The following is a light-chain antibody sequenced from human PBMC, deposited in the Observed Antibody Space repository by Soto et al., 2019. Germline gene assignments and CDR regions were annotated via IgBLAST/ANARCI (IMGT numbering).Light chain of an antibody. CDR3: QQYNNWPRT. J-gene: IGKJ1*01. CDR1: QSVSSN. V-gene: IGKV3-15*01. CDR2: GAS. Sequence: EIVMTQSPATLSVSPGGRATLSCRASQSVSSNLAWYQQKPGQAPRLLIYGASTRATGIPASFSGSGSGTEFTLTISSRQSEDFAVYYCQQYNNWPRTFGQGTKVEIK.